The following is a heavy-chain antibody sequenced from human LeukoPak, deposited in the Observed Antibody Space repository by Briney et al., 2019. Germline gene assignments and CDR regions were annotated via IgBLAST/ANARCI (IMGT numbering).Heavy chain of an antibody. CDR2: IYYSGST. CDR1: GGSISSYY. D-gene: IGHD5-24*01. J-gene: IGHJ4*02. Sequence: SETLSLTCTVSGGSISSYYWSWIRQPPGKGLEWIGYIYYSGSTNYNPSLKSRGTISVDTSKNQFSLKLSSVTAADTAVYYCARVMATVYFDYWGQGTLVTVSS. CDR3: ARVMATVYFDY. V-gene: IGHV4-59*01.